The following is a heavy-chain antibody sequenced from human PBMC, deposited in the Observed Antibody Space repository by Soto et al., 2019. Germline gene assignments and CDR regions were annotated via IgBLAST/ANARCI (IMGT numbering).Heavy chain of an antibody. CDR3: AKDFCSSTSCPFDP. CDR1: GFTFSSHG. Sequence: GGSLRLSCAASGFTFSSHGMHWVRQGPGKGLEWVAVISYDGSAKYYADSVKGRFTISRDNSKNTLYLQMNSLRAEDAAVYYCAKDFCSSTSCPFDPWGQGTLVTVSS. V-gene: IGHV3-30*18. D-gene: IGHD2-2*01. J-gene: IGHJ5*02. CDR2: ISYDGSAK.